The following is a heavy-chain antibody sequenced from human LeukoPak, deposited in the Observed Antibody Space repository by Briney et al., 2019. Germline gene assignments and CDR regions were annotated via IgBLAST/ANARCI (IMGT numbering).Heavy chain of an antibody. CDR2: ISHSGNT. D-gene: IGHD3-3*01. CDR1: GFSISSGHY. CDR3: ARARVVHYNFRSGLHWYFDV. J-gene: IGHJ2*01. V-gene: IGHV4-38-2*01. Sequence: PSETLSLTCAVSGFSISSGHYWAWIRQSPGKGLEWIGTISHSGNTYYNSSLKSRLAVSVDTSKNHFSLNLNSLTAADTAVYHSARARVVHYNFRSGLHWYFDVWGRGTLVTVSS.